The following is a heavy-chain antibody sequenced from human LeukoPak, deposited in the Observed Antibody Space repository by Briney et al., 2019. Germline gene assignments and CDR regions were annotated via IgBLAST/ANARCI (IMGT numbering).Heavy chain of an antibody. CDR3: ARVGRTVITPYCDY. CDR1: GYIFTSYN. CDR2: INPSSGST. J-gene: IGHJ4*02. D-gene: IGHD4-17*01. V-gene: IGHV1-46*01. Sequence: ASVEVSCKASGYIFTSYNLHWVRLAPGQGLEWMGIINPSSGSTSYAEKFQGRVTMTHDTPTSTVYMELSNLRSDDTAVFYCARVGRTVITPYCDYWGQGTLVTVSS.